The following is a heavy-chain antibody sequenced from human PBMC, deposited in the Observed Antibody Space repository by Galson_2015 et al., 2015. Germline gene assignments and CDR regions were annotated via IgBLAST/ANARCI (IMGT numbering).Heavy chain of an antibody. J-gene: IGHJ4*02. V-gene: IGHV3-30*01. CDR1: GFTFSSYA. Sequence: SLRLSCAASGFTFSSYAMHWVRQAPGKGLEWVAVISYDGSNKYYADSVKGRFTISRDNSKNTLYLQMNSLRAEDTAVYYCARVIYSSSPNQGVDYWGQGTLVTVSS. CDR2: ISYDGSNK. D-gene: IGHD6-6*01. CDR3: ARVIYSSSPNQGVDY.